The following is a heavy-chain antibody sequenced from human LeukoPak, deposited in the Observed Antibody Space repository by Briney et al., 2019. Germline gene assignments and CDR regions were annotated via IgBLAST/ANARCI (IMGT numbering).Heavy chain of an antibody. J-gene: IGHJ6*02. V-gene: IGHV3-53*01. D-gene: IGHD6-19*01. Sequence: GGSLRLSCAASGFTVSSNYMSWVRQAPGKGLEWVSVIYSGGSTYYADSVKGRFTISRDNSKNTLYLQMNSLRAEDTAVYYCARDRVIAVAGTIAYYYGMDIWGQGTTVTVSS. CDR1: GFTVSSNY. CDR3: ARDRVIAVAGTIAYYYGMDI. CDR2: IYSGGST.